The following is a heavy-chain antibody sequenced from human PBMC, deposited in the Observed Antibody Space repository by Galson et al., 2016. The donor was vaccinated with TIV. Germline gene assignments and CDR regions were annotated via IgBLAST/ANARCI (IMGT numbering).Heavy chain of an antibody. V-gene: IGHV4-30-2*01. CDR2: IYFGGDT. CDR3: ARGLRNIMIRVQGDWFDP. J-gene: IGHJ5*02. CDR1: GDSISSGGYS. Sequence: TLSLTCGVSGDSISSGGYSWNWIRQPPGKGLEWIGYIYFGGDTYSNPSLESRVTMTLDTSKNQFSLKLSSVTAADTAIYYCARGLRNIMIRVQGDWFDPLGQGTLVTVSS. D-gene: IGHD3-16*01.